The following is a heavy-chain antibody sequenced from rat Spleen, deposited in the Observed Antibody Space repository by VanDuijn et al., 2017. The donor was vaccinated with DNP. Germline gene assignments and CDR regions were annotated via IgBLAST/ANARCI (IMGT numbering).Heavy chain of an antibody. Sequence: EVQLVESGGGLVQPGRSLKLSCAASGLTFSDYAMAWVRQPPTKGLELVATIIHEGSSIYYRDSVKGRFTISRDNAKSTLYLQMDSLRSEDTATYYCARSDSYGFPYWGQGTLVTVSS. V-gene: IGHV5-17*01. D-gene: IGHD1-2*01. CDR1: GLTFSDYA. CDR3: ARSDSYGFPY. CDR2: IIHEGSSI. J-gene: IGHJ3*01.